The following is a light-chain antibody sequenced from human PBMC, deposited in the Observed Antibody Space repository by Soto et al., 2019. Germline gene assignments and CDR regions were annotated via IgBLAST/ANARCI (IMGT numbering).Light chain of an antibody. CDR2: DAS. CDR3: QQYRGKPFT. V-gene: IGKV1-5*01. J-gene: IGKJ2*01. Sequence: GDRVTIACRAIQSIDSWLAWYQQKPGKAPKFLIYDASDLESGVPSRFSGSGSGTEFTLTISSLQPDDFATYYCQQYRGKPFTFGQGTKVDIK. CDR1: QSIDSW.